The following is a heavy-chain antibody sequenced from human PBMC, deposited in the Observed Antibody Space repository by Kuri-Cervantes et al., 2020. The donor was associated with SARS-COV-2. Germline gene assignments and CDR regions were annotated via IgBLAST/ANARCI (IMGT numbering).Heavy chain of an antibody. CDR2: VYYTGST. CDR1: GDSISSPSYY. D-gene: IGHD2-2*01. J-gene: IGHJ3*02. CDR3: ARRGDIVVVPAGAFDI. Sequence: SETLSLTCTVSGDSISSPSYYWGWVRQPPGKGLEWIGNVYYTGSTYYNPSLKSRVTISVDTSKNQFSLKLSSVTAADTAVYYCARRGDIVVVPAGAFDIWGQRTMVTVSS. V-gene: IGHV4-39*01.